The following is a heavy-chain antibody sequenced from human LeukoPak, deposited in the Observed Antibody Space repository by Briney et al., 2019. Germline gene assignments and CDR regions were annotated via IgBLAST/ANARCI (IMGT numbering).Heavy chain of an antibody. V-gene: IGHV5-51*01. D-gene: IGHD4-17*01. Sequence: GDSLKICCKGSGYSFTSYWIGWVRQMPGKGLEWMGIIYPGDSDTRYSPSFQGQVTISADKSISTAYLQWSSLKASDTAMYYCARHSPYGDYQSDYWGQGTLVTVSS. J-gene: IGHJ4*02. CDR3: ARHSPYGDYQSDY. CDR1: GYSFTSYW. CDR2: IYPGDSDT.